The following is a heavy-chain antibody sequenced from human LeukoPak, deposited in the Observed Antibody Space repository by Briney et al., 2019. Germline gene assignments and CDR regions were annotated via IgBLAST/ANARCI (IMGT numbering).Heavy chain of an antibody. V-gene: IGHV4-31*03. CDR3: AREDTISLFDY. J-gene: IGHJ4*02. CDR1: GGSISSGGYY. CDR2: IYYSGST. D-gene: IGHD3-3*01. Sequence: SETLSLTCTVSGGSISSGGYYWSWIRQHPGKGLEWIGYIYYSGSTYYNPPLKSRVTISVDTSKNQFSLRLSSVTAADTAVYYCAREDTISLFDYWGQGTLVTVSS.